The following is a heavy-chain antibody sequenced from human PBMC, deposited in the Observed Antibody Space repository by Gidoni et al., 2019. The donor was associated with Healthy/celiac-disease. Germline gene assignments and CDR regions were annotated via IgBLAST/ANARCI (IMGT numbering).Heavy chain of an antibody. J-gene: IGHJ4*02. V-gene: IGHV3-33*01. CDR1: GFTFSSYG. D-gene: IGHD3-10*01. CDR3: ARDTYYYGSGSYLSPDY. CDR2: IWYDESNK. Sequence: QVQLVESGGGVVQPGRSLRLSCAASGFTFSSYGMHWVRQAPGKGLEWVAVIWYDESNKYYADSVKGRFTISRDNSKNTLYLQMNSLRAEDTAVYYCARDTYYYGSGSYLSPDYWGQGTLVTVSS.